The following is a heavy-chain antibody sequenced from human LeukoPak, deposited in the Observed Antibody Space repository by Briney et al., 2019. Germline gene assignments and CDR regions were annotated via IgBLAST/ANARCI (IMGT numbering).Heavy chain of an antibody. CDR1: GYTFTDYC. J-gene: IGHJ6*02. Sequence: ASVKVSCKASGYTFTDYCMHWVRQAPGQGLEWMGWINPNSGGTNYAQKFQGRVTMTRDTSISTAYVELSRLRSDDTAVYYCAREAPPNYYDSSGYYYYYGMDVWGQGTTVTVSS. V-gene: IGHV1-2*02. CDR2: INPNSGGT. D-gene: IGHD3-22*01. CDR3: AREAPPNYYDSSGYYYYYGMDV.